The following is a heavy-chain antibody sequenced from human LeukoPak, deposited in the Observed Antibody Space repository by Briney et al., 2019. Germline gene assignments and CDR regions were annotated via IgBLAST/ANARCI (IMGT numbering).Heavy chain of an antibody. V-gene: IGHV5-51*01. Sequence: ESLKISCKGSGYSFTTHWVAWVRQMPGKGLEWMGIIYPGDSDARYSPSFQGQVTISADKSISTAYLQWSSLKASDTAMYYCARAPEYYDSSAIFDYWGQGTLVTVSS. CDR1: GYSFTTHW. CDR2: IYPGDSDA. J-gene: IGHJ4*02. CDR3: ARAPEYYDSSAIFDY. D-gene: IGHD3-22*01.